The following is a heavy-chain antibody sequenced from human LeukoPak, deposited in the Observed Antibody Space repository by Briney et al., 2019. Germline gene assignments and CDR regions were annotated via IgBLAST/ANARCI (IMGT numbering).Heavy chain of an antibody. V-gene: IGHV3-7*01. Sequence: GGSLRLSCAASGFTFSSYWMSWVRQAPGKGLEWVANIKQDGSEKYYVDSAKGRFTISRDNAKNSLYLQMNSLRAEDTAVYYCARVSGSSWYGAFDIWGQGTMVTVSS. CDR1: GFTFSSYW. D-gene: IGHD6-13*01. CDR2: IKQDGSEK. CDR3: ARVSGSSWYGAFDI. J-gene: IGHJ3*02.